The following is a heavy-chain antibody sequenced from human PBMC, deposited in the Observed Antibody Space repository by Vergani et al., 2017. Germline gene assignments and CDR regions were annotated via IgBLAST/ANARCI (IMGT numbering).Heavy chain of an antibody. D-gene: IGHD3-9*01. Sequence: QLHLQESGPGLVKPSETLSLTCTVSGRSITSSSYYWGWIRQPPGKGLEWIGNIYHSGGAYYNPSIKGRVTISVDTSKNQFSLEVTSVTAADTAIYFCARTESFILRYFHWALWGQGTLVTVSS. CDR1: GRSITSSSYY. CDR2: IYHSGGA. J-gene: IGHJ4*02. V-gene: IGHV4-39*01. CDR3: ARTESFILRYFHWAL.